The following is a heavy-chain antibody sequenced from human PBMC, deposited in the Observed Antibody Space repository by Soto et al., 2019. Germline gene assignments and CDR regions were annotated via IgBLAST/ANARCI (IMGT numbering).Heavy chain of an antibody. CDR1: GYTFTSYG. CDR3: ARDSGLYGDYVFDY. J-gene: IGHJ4*02. D-gene: IGHD4-17*01. Sequence: ASVKVSCKASGYTFTSYGISWVRQAPGQGLEWMGWISAYNGNTNYAQKLQGRVTMTTDTSTSTAYMELRSLRSDDTAVYYCARDSGLYGDYVFDYWGQGTLVTVSS. V-gene: IGHV1-18*01. CDR2: ISAYNGNT.